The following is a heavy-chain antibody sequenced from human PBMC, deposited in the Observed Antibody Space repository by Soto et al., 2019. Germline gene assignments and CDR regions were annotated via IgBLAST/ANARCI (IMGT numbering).Heavy chain of an antibody. CDR3: ARESRYSSSWYLEGPDY. Sequence: QVQLQEAGPGLVKPSETLSLTCTVSGGSISSYYWSWIRQPAGKGLEWIGRIYTSGSTNYNPSLKSRVTMSVDTSKNQSSLKLSSVSAADTAVYYCARESRYSSSWYLEGPDYWGQGTLVTVSS. CDR1: GGSISSYY. CDR2: IYTSGST. D-gene: IGHD6-13*01. J-gene: IGHJ4*02. V-gene: IGHV4-4*07.